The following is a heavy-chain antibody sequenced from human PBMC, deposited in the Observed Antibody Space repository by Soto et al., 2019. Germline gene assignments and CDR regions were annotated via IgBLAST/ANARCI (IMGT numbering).Heavy chain of an antibody. V-gene: IGHV3-23*01. CDR1: GFTFSTYA. CDR3: AKAWFGDPNSEFDF. Sequence: EVQLLESGGGLVQPGGSLRLSCAASGFTFSTYAMSWVRQAPGKGLEWVSAISGSGGSTYYADSVKGRFTISRDNSKNTLYLQINSQTAEDTAVYFCAKAWFGDPNSEFDFWGQGTLVTVSS. J-gene: IGHJ4*02. CDR2: ISGSGGST. D-gene: IGHD3-10*01.